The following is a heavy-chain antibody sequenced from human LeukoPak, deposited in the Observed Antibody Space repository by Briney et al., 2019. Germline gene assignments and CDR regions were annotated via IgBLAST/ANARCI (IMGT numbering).Heavy chain of an antibody. D-gene: IGHD3-9*01. CDR1: GYTLTELS. CDR2: FDPEDGET. Sequence: GASVKVSCKVSGYTLTELSMHWVRQAPGKGLEWMGGFDPEDGETIYAQKFQGRVTMTRDTSISTAYMELSRLRSDDTAVYYCAPTEAILTGYYDWGQGTLVTVSS. V-gene: IGHV1-24*01. J-gene: IGHJ4*02. CDR3: APTEAILTGYYD.